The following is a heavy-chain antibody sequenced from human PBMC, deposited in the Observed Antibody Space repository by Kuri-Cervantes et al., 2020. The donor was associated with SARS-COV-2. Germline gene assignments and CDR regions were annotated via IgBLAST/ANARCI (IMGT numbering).Heavy chain of an antibody. CDR1: GFTFSNAC. V-gene: IGHV3-15*01. Sequence: GGSLRLSCAASGFTFSNACMSWVRQAPGKGLEWVGRIKSKTDGGTTDYAAPVKGRFTISRDDSKNTLYLQMNSLKTEDTAVYYCTTDPQYYDCWSGYYYYGMDVWGQGTTVTVSS. J-gene: IGHJ6*02. CDR2: IKSKTDGGTT. CDR3: TTDPQYYDCWSGYYYYGMDV. D-gene: IGHD3-3*01.